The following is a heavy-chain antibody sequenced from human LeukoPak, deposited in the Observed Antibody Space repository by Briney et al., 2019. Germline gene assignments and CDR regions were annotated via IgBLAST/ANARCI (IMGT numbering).Heavy chain of an antibody. CDR3: TRDQDWILFDW. CDR1: GFTFSNYA. J-gene: IGHJ5*01. CDR2: ISGSGSST. D-gene: IGHD1-1*01. V-gene: IGHV3-23*01. Sequence: GGSPRLSCAASGFTFSNYAMSWVRQAPGKGLEWVSGISGSGSSTYYADSVKGRFAISRDNSKNTLYLQMSSLRAGDTALYYCTRDQDWILFDWWGQGTLVTVSS.